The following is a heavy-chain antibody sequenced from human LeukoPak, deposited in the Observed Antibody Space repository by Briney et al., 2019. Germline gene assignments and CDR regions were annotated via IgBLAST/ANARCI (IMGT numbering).Heavy chain of an antibody. CDR1: GGSFSGYY. D-gene: IGHD5-12*01. J-gene: IGHJ6*02. Sequence: SETLSLTCAVYGGSFSGYYWSWIRQPPGKGLEWIGYIYYSGSTNYNPSLKSRVTISVDTSKNQFSLKLSSVTAADTAVYYCARVSYDYDYYYYGMDVWGQGTTVTVSS. V-gene: IGHV4-59*01. CDR3: ARVSYDYDYYYYGMDV. CDR2: IYYSGST.